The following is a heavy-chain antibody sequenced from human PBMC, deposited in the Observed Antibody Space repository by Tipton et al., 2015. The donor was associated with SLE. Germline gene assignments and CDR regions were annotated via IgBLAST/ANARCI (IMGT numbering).Heavy chain of an antibody. D-gene: IGHD3-3*01. CDR2: ITQSGGT. CDR3: TRLQFIFGGMDV. J-gene: IGHJ6*04. Sequence: TLSLTCAVYGGSFTGKYWNWIRQPPGKGLEWIGEITQSGGTNYNPPLKSRVSISVDTSKNQFSLKIRSVTAADTAVYYCTRLQFIFGGMDVWGKGTTVTVSS. V-gene: IGHV4-34*01. CDR1: GGSFTGKY.